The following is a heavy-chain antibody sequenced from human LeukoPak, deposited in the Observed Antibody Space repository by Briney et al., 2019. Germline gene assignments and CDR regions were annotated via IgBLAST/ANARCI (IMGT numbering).Heavy chain of an antibody. Sequence: GGSLRLSCAASGFTFSSYAMSWVRQAPGKGLERVSAISGSGGSTYYADSVKGRFTISRDNSKNTLYLQMNSLRAEDTAVYYCAKDYDFWSGYNPTPPDYWGQGTLVTVSS. D-gene: IGHD3-3*01. V-gene: IGHV3-23*01. CDR1: GFTFSSYA. CDR2: ISGSGGST. J-gene: IGHJ4*02. CDR3: AKDYDFWSGYNPTPPDY.